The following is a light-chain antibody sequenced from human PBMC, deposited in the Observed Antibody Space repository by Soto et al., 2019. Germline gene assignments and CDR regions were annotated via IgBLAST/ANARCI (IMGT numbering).Light chain of an antibody. CDR1: QSISSW. J-gene: IGKJ1*01. V-gene: IGKV1-5*01. CDR3: QQYNSYSRS. Sequence: DIQMTQSPSTLSASVGDRVTITCRASQSISSWLAWYQQKPGKAPKLLIFDASSLESGVPSRFSGSGSGTEFTLTISSLQPDDFATYYCQQYNSYSRSFGVGTKVEIK. CDR2: DAS.